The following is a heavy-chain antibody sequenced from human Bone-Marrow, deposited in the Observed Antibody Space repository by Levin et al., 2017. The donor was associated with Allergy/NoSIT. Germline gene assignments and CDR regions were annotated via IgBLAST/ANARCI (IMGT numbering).Heavy chain of an antibody. D-gene: IGHD5/OR15-5a*01. CDR3: ARLLGDSIYDLS. V-gene: IGHV1-69*13. CDR1: GGSFSSYA. CDR2: IVPITDTV. Sequence: GASVKVSCKVSGGSFSSYAISWVRQAPGQGLEWMGAIVPITDTVNYAERFQGRVTFTADDPRATAYMEVRSLKSEDTAVYYCARLLGDSIYDLSWGQGTLVTVSS. J-gene: IGHJ5*02.